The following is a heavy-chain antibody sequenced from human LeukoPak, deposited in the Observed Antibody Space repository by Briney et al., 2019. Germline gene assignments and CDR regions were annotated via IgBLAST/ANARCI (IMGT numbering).Heavy chain of an antibody. CDR1: GYSFTNYW. CDR3: ARHRYGSGSSYDY. Sequence: GESLKISCKGSGYSFTNYWISWVRQMPGKGLEWMGRIDPSDSYTNYSPSFQGHVTISADKSITTAYLHWNSLKASDTAMYYCARHRYGSGSSYDYWGQGTLVTVSS. J-gene: IGHJ4*02. V-gene: IGHV5-10-1*01. D-gene: IGHD3-10*01. CDR2: IDPSDSYT.